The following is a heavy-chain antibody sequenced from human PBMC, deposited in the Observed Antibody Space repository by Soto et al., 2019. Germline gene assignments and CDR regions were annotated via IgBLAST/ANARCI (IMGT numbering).Heavy chain of an antibody. Sequence: QVQLQQWGAGLLKPSETLSLTCAVYGGSLSGYYWSWIRQPPGKGLGWIGESNHSDRTNYNPSLKGRVTISVAMSKNQFSPRLFSVTAADTAVYYCARGGSTPMIIAYWGQGTLVTVSS. CDR3: ARGGSTPMIIAY. CDR1: GGSLSGYY. CDR2: SNHSDRT. J-gene: IGHJ4*02. V-gene: IGHV4-34*01. D-gene: IGHD3-16*01.